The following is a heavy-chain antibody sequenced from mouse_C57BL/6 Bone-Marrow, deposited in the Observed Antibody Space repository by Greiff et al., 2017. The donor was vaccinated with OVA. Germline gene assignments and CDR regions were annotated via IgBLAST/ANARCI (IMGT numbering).Heavy chain of an antibody. CDR3: TSPYYGSSHDY. V-gene: IGHV6-3*01. D-gene: IGHD1-1*01. Sequence: EVKLMESGGGLVQPGGSMKLSCVASGFTFSNYWMNWVRQSPEKGLEWVAQIRLKSDNYATHYAESVKGRFTISRDDSKSSVYLQMNNLRAEDTGIYYCTSPYYGSSHDYWGQGTTLTVSS. CDR1: GFTFSNYW. J-gene: IGHJ2*01. CDR2: IRLKSDNYAT.